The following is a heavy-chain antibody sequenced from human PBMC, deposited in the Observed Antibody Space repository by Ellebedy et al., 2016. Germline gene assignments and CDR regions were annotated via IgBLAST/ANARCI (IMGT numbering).Heavy chain of an antibody. CDR1: GGSFSGYY. D-gene: IGHD3-16*02. CDR3: ARDIATLMDV. CDR2: INHSGST. Sequence: SETLSLTXAVYGGSFSGYYWSWIRQPPGKGLEWIGEINHSGSTNYNPSLKSRVTISVDTSKNQFSLKLSSVTAADTAVYYCARDIATLMDVWGKGTTVTVSS. V-gene: IGHV4-34*01. J-gene: IGHJ6*03.